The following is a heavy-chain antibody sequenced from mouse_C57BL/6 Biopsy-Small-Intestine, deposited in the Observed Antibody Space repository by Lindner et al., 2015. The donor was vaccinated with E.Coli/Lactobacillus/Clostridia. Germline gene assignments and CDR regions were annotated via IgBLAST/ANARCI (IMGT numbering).Heavy chain of an antibody. Sequence: SVKVSCKASGYSLPTYAISWVRQAPGQGLEWMGWIGTYNGYTDNAQQFQDRVSMSMDTSTSTAYMELRSLTYDDTAVYYCARGGLSCYLCAFDIWGQGTTVTVSS. CDR1: GYSLPTYA. J-gene: IGHJ1*01. CDR2: IGTYNGYT. CDR3: ARGGLSCYLCAFDI. D-gene: IGHD1-1*02. V-gene: IGHV1S126*01.